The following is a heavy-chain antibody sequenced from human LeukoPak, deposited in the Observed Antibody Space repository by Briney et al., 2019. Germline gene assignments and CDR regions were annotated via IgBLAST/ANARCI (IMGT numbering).Heavy chain of an antibody. J-gene: IGHJ3*02. Sequence: ASVKVSCKASGYTFTSYAMHWVRQAPGQSLEWMGWINAGNGNTKYSQEFQGRVTITADESTSTAYMELRSLKSDDTAVYYCASLKNYYDSSGYLVTDAFDIWGQGTMVTVSS. CDR3: ASLKNYYDSSGYLVTDAFDI. CDR2: INAGNGNT. CDR1: GYTFTSYA. D-gene: IGHD3-22*01. V-gene: IGHV1-3*01.